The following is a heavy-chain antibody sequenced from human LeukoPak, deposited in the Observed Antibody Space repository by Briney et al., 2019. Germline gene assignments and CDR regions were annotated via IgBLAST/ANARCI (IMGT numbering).Heavy chain of an antibody. Sequence: SETLSLTCTVSGYSISSGYYWGWIRQPAGKGLEWIGRISSSGSTNYNPSLKSRVTISVDTSKNQFSLKLSSVTAADTAVYYCARGPTTVTRAFDYWGQGSLVTVSS. D-gene: IGHD4-17*01. CDR1: GYSISSGYY. CDR2: ISSSGST. CDR3: ARGPTTVTRAFDY. V-gene: IGHV4-38-2*02. J-gene: IGHJ4*02.